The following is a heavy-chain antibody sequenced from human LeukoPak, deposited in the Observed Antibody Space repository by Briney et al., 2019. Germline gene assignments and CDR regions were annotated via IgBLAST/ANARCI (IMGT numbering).Heavy chain of an antibody. CDR3: ATGATIPAGFDF. D-gene: IGHD5-24*01. CDR2: ISNSGDII. Sequence: GGSLRLSCAASGFIFSDYYINWIRQAPGKGLEWLSYISNSGDIISYADSVKGRFTISRDNAKNSLYLQMNSLRAEDTAVYYCATGATIPAGFDFWGQGTLVTVSS. CDR1: GFIFSDYY. J-gene: IGHJ4*02. V-gene: IGHV3-11*01.